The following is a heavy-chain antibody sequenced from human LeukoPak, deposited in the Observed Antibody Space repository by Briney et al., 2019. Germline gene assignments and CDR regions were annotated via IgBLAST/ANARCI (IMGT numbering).Heavy chain of an antibody. V-gene: IGHV4-59*01. J-gene: IGHJ4*02. CDR3: ARFPSSTSWSDRNTYFDY. CDR1: GGSISSYY. CDR2: IYYSGST. Sequence: SETLSLTCTVSGGSISSYYWSWIRQPPGKGLEWTGYIYYSGSTNYNPSLKSRVTISVDTSKNQFSLKLTSVTAADTAVYYCARFPSSTSWSDRNTYFDYWGQGTLVTVSS. D-gene: IGHD2-2*01.